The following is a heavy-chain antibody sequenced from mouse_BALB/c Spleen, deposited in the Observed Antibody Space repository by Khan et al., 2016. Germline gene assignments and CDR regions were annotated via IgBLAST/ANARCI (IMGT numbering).Heavy chain of an antibody. CDR3: ERVTIGRDY. Sequence: EVELVESGGGLVQPGGSLRLSCATSGFTFTDYYMSWVRQPPGKALEWLGFIRNKAAGYTTEYSASVKGRFTISRDNSQSILYLQMNSLRAEDSATYYCERVTIGRDYWGQGTSVTVSS. V-gene: IGHV7-3*02. D-gene: IGHD2-14*01. J-gene: IGHJ4*01. CDR1: GFTFTDYY. CDR2: IRNKAAGYTT.